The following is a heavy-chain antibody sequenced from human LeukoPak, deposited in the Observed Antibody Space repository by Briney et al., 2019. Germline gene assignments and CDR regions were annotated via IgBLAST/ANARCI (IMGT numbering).Heavy chain of an antibody. J-gene: IGHJ4*02. CDR1: GFTFSSYS. V-gene: IGHV3-21*01. Sequence: PGGSLRLSCAASGFTFSSYSMNWVRQAPGKGLEWVSSISSSSSYIYYADSVKGRFTISRDNAKNSLYLQMNSLRAEDTAVYYCARASSSGWLYHFDYWGQGTLVTVSS. CDR3: ARASSSGWLYHFDY. CDR2: ISSSSSYI. D-gene: IGHD6-19*01.